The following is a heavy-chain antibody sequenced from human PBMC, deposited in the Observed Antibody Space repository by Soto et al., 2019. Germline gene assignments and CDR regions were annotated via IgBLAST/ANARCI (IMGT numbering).Heavy chain of an antibody. CDR1: GGTFSSYA. V-gene: IGHV1-69*06. CDR3: AREGESITMVRGVSYYYYGMDV. D-gene: IGHD3-10*01. Sequence: ASVKVSCKASGGTFSSYAISWVRQAPGQGLEWMGGIIPIFGTANYAQKFQGRVTITADKSTSTAYMELSSLRSEDTAVYYCAREGESITMVRGVSYYYYGMDVWGQGPTVTVSS. J-gene: IGHJ6*02. CDR2: IIPIFGTA.